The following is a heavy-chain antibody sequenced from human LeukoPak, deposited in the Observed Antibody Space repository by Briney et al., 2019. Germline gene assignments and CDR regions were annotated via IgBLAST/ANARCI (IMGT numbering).Heavy chain of an antibody. D-gene: IGHD2/OR15-2a*01. CDR1: GFTFCGST. Sequence: PGGSLRLSCATSGFTFCGSTIHWVRQAPGKGLEWIGHIRSKANSYVTIYGASVKGRFTISRDDSKNTAYLHMNSLKTEDTAVYYCVGDGHSNTGMNYWGQGTLVTVSS. CDR3: VGDGHSNTGMNY. J-gene: IGHJ4*02. CDR2: IRSKANSYVT. V-gene: IGHV3-73*01.